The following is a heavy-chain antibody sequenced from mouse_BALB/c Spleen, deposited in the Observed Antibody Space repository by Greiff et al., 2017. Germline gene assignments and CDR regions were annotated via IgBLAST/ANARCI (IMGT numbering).Heavy chain of an antibody. CDR2: ISCSGST. CDR3: ARSYYYGSSYGGYAMDY. CDR1: GDSITSGY. D-gene: IGHD1-1*01. J-gene: IGHJ4*01. Sequence: VQLKESGPSLVKPSQTLSLTCSVTGDSITSGYWNWIRKFPGNKLEYMGYISCSGSTYYNPSLKSRISITRDTSKNQYYLQLNSVTTEDTATYYCARSYYYGSSYGGYAMDYWGQGTSVTVSS. V-gene: IGHV3-8*02.